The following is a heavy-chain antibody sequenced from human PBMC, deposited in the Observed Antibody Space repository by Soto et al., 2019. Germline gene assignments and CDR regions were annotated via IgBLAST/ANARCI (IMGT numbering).Heavy chain of an antibody. CDR2: INHSGST. V-gene: IGHV4-34*01. J-gene: IGHJ4*02. CDR3: SRELLTSRGYSYCLNPFDY. CDR1: GGSFSGYY. Sequence: SETLSLTCAVYGGSFSGYYWSWIRQPPGKGLEWIGEINHSGSTNYNPSLKSRVTISVDTSKNQFSLKLSSVTAADTAVYYCSRELLTSRGYSYCLNPFDYWGQGTLVTVSS. D-gene: IGHD5-18*01.